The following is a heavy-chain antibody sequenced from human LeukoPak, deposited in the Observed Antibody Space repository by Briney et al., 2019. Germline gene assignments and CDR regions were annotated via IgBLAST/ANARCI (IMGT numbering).Heavy chain of an antibody. CDR3: ARGGYYYDSSGYLAFPFDY. CDR1: GGTFSSYA. Sequence: SVKASCKASGGTFSSYAISWVRQAPGQGLEWMGGIIPIFGTANYAQKFQGRVTITADESTSTAYMELSSLRSEDTAVYYCARGGYYYDSSGYLAFPFDYWGQGTLVTVSS. J-gene: IGHJ4*02. V-gene: IGHV1-69*13. D-gene: IGHD3-22*01. CDR2: IIPIFGTA.